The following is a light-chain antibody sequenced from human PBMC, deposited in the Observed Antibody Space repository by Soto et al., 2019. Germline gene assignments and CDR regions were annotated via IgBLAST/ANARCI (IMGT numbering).Light chain of an antibody. CDR3: GSWDSSLSAYV. Sequence: QSVLTQPPSVSAAPGQKVTISCSGSSSNIGGNSVSWYQQLPGTAPKLLIYDDNKRPSGIPDRFSGSTSGTSATLGITGVQTGDEADYYCGSWDSSLSAYVFGTGTKVTVL. CDR1: SSNIGGNS. CDR2: DDN. V-gene: IGLV1-51*01. J-gene: IGLJ1*01.